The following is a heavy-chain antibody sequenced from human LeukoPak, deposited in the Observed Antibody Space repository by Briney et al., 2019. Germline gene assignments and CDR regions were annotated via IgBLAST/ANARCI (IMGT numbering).Heavy chain of an antibody. CDR3: ARGGDGDEVPLFDY. D-gene: IGHD4-17*01. CDR2: IIPIFGTA. V-gene: IGHV1-69*01. J-gene: IGHJ4*02. Sequence: SVKVSCKASGGTFSSYAISWVRQAPGQGLEWMGGIIPIFGTANYAQKFQGRVTITADESTSTAYMELSSLRSDDTAVYYCARGGDGDEVPLFDYWGQGTLVTVSS. CDR1: GGTFSSYA.